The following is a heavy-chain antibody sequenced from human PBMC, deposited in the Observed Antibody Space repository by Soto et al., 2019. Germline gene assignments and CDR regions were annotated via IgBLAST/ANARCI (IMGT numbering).Heavy chain of an antibody. Sequence: PGGSLRLSCAASGFTFDDYTMHWVRQAPGKGLEWVSLISWDGSSKYYADSVKGRFTISSDNSKNSLYLQRNSLRTEDTALYYCAKAKLIAAAGWDAFDIWGQGTMVTVSS. CDR1: GFTFDDYT. J-gene: IGHJ3*02. CDR3: AKAKLIAAAGWDAFDI. D-gene: IGHD6-13*01. V-gene: IGHV3-43*01. CDR2: ISWDGSSK.